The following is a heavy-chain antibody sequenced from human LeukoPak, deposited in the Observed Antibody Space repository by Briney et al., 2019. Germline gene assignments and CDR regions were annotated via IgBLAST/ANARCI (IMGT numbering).Heavy chain of an antibody. J-gene: IGHJ4*02. CDR1: GFTFDDYA. CDR2: IYYSGST. Sequence: GSLRLSCAASGFTFDDYAMHWVRQPPGKGLEWIGYIYYSGSTNYNPSLKSRVTISVDTSKNQFSLKVSSVTAADTAVYYCARVTASGSNLPRGLVDYWGQGSLVTVSS. CDR3: ARVTASGSNLPRGLVDY. V-gene: IGHV4-59*01. D-gene: IGHD3-22*01.